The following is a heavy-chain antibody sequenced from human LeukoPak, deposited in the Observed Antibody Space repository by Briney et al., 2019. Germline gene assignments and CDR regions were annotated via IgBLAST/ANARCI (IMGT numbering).Heavy chain of an antibody. CDR1: GYTFNSYG. J-gene: IGHJ6*04. D-gene: IGHD3-9*01. Sequence: ASVKVSCKVFGYTFNSYGISWVRQAPGQGLEWMGWISAYNGNTNYAQKLQGRVTVTTDTSTSTAYMELRSLRSDDTAVYYCARMERYYDILTGAMDVWGRGTTVTVPS. CDR2: ISAYNGNT. CDR3: ARMERYYDILTGAMDV. V-gene: IGHV1-18*04.